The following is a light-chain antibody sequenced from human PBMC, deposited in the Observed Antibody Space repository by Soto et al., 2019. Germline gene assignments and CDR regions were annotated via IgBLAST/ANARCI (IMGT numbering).Light chain of an antibody. J-gene: IGKJ2*01. CDR1: QSFRGL. CDR2: DAY. CDR3: QQRSNWPPIS. Sequence: EVVLTQSPVTLSLSPGERATLSCRASQSFRGLLAWYQQKPGQAPRLLIYDAYNRATGIPARFSGSGSGTDFTLTISSLEPEDFAIYYCQQRSNWPPISFGQGTKLESK. V-gene: IGKV3-11*01.